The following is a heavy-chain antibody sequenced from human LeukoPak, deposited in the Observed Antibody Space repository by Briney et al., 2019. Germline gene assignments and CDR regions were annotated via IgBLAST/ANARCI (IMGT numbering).Heavy chain of an antibody. CDR2: INTDWTTT. Sequence: GGSLRLSCAASGFTFSNAWISWVRQAPGKGLVWVSRINTDWTTTNYADSVKGRFTISRDNAKNTLYLQMNSLRAEDTAVYYCARESTSVEKFAFDIWGQGTMVTVSS. J-gene: IGHJ3*02. CDR1: GFTFSNAW. CDR3: ARESTSVEKFAFDI. V-gene: IGHV3-74*01. D-gene: IGHD4-23*01.